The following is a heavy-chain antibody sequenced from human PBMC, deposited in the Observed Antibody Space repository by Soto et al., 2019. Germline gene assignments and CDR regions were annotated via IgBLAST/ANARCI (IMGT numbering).Heavy chain of an antibody. J-gene: IGHJ4*02. D-gene: IGHD3-10*01. CDR2: ISSSGSTI. CDR3: ARDGSGSYLNSYGLDY. Sequence: EVQLVESGGGLVQPGGSLRLSCAASGFTFSSYEMNWVRQAPGKGLEWVSYISSSGSTIYYADSVKGRFTISRDNAKKSLYLQMNSLRAEDTAVYYCARDGSGSYLNSYGLDYWGQGTLVTVSS. CDR1: GFTFSSYE. V-gene: IGHV3-48*03.